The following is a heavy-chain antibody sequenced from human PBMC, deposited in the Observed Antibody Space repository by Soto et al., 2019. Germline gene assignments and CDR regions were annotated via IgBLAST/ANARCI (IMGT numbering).Heavy chain of an antibody. CDR3: TRHVGVLRFLLGCIDY. CDR2: IRSKAYGGTT. D-gene: IGHD3-3*01. CDR1: GFTFGDYA. V-gene: IGHV3-49*03. Sequence: GGSLRLSCTASGFTFGDYAMSWFRQAPGKGLEWVGFIRSKAYGGTTEYAASVKGRFTISRDDSKSIAYLQMNSLKTEDTAVYYCTRHVGVLRFLLGCIDYWGQGTLVTVSS. J-gene: IGHJ4*02.